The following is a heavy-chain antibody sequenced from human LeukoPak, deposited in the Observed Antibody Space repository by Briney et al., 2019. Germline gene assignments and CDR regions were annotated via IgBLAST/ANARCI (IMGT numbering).Heavy chain of an antibody. J-gene: IGHJ4*02. Sequence: SETLSLTCAVYGGSFSGYYWSWIRHPPGKGLEWIGEINHSGSTNYNPSLKSRVTISVDTSKNQFSLKLSSVTAADTAVYYCARGYDSSGYYYYFDYWGQGTLVTVSS. D-gene: IGHD3-22*01. CDR2: INHSGST. CDR1: GGSFSGYY. V-gene: IGHV4-34*01. CDR3: ARGYDSSGYYYYFDY.